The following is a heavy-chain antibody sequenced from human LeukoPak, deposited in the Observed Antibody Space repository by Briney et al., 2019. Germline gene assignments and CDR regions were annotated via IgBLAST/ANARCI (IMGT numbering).Heavy chain of an antibody. J-gene: IGHJ5*02. V-gene: IGHV4-34*01. D-gene: IGHD2-15*01. CDR2: INHSGST. Sequence: PSETLSLTCAVYGGSFSGYYWSWIRQPPGKGLEWIGEINHSGSTNYNPSLKSRVTISVDTSKNQFSLKLSSVTAADTAVYYCARMGSIVVVVAAKIGRWFDPWGQGTLVTVSS. CDR1: GGSFSGYY. CDR3: ARMGSIVVVVAAKIGRWFDP.